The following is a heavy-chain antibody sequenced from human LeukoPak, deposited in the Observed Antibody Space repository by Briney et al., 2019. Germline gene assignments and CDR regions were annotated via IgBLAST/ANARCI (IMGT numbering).Heavy chain of an antibody. D-gene: IGHD4-23*01. J-gene: IGHJ4*02. CDR1: GFTFSSYA. Sequence: GGSLRLSCAASGFTFSSYAMSWGRQAPGKGLEWVSGISGSGGSTYYAESVKGRFTISRDNSKNTLYLQMNSLRAEDTAVYYCTKGTTVAHYYFDYWGQGTLVTVCS. CDR2: ISGSGGST. CDR3: TKGTTVAHYYFDY. V-gene: IGHV3-23*01.